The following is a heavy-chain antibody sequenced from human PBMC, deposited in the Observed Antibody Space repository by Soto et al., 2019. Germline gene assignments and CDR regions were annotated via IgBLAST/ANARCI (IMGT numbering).Heavy chain of an antibody. CDR1: GGSISSGDYY. J-gene: IGHJ6*02. Sequence: SETLSLTCTVSGGSISSGDYYWSWIRQPPGKGLEWIGYIYYSGSTYYNPSLKSRVTISVDTSKNQFSLKLSSVTAADTAVYYCARGRYDFWSGYYSYYYYGMDVCGQGTTVTVSS. V-gene: IGHV4-30-4*01. CDR2: IYYSGST. CDR3: ARGRYDFWSGYYSYYYYGMDV. D-gene: IGHD3-3*01.